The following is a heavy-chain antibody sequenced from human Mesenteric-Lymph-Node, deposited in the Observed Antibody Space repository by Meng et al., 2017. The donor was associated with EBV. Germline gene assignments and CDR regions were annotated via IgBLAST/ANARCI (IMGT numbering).Heavy chain of an antibody. Sequence: QVQLQQWGAXLLKPXXXLSLTCAVNGGSFSGYYWSWIRQSPGKGLEWIGEINHSENTNHNPSLESRVTMSVDTSKNHFSLRLNSVTAADTAVYYCARAQHTSGWYVYFDYWGQGTLVTVSS. J-gene: IGHJ4*02. CDR1: GGSFSGYY. CDR3: ARAQHTSGWYVYFDY. V-gene: IGHV4-34*01. CDR2: INHSENT. D-gene: IGHD6-19*01.